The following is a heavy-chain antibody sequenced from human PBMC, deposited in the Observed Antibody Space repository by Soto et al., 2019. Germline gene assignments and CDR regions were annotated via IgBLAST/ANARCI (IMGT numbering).Heavy chain of an antibody. D-gene: IGHD6-13*01. CDR2: IYPGDSDT. V-gene: IGHV5-51*01. CDR1: GYSFTTYW. CDR3: ARTAAAGKYYYGMDV. J-gene: IGHJ6*02. Sequence: PGESLKISCKGSGYSFTTYWIAWVRQMPGKGLEWMGIIYPGDSDTRYSPSFQGQVTISADRSISTAYLQWNSLKASDTAMYYCARTAAAGKYYYGMDVWGQGTTVTVSS.